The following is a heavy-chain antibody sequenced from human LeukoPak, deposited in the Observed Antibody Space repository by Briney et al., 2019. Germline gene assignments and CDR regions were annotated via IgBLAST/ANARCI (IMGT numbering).Heavy chain of an antibody. CDR1: GRSFSGYY. CDR2: INHSGST. D-gene: IGHD6-13*01. J-gene: IGHJ6*02. V-gene: IGHV4-34*01. Sequence: SETLSLTCAVYGRSFSGYYWSWIRQPPGKGLEWIGEINHSGSTNYNPSLKSRVTISVDTSKNQFSLKLSSVTAADTAVYYCARAGGSSWYYYYYYGMDVWGQGTTVTVSS. CDR3: ARAGGSSWYYYYYYGMDV.